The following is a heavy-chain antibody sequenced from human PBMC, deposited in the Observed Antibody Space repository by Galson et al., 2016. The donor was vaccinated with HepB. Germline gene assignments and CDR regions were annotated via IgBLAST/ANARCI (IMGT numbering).Heavy chain of an antibody. Sequence: SLRLSCAASGFSFDNYAIHWVRQAPGKGLEWVAVASSDGRDTYHADSVRGRFTVSRDNSENTLFLQMNSLRSEDTAVYYCAKDQLGRSTWGACDIWGQGTMVSVSS. CDR1: GFSFDNYA. CDR2: ASSDGRDT. J-gene: IGHJ3*02. CDR3: AKDQLGRSTWGACDI. V-gene: IGHV3-30*18. D-gene: IGHD2-2*01.